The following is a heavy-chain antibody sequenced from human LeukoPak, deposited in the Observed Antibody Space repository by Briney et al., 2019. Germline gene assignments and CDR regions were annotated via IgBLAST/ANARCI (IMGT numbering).Heavy chain of an antibody. J-gene: IGHJ4*02. CDR1: GFTFSSYW. V-gene: IGHV3-74*01. Sequence: QPGGSLRLSCAASGFTFSSYWMYWVRQAPGKGLVWVSRINSDGSSTSYADSVKGRFTISRDNAKNTLYLQMNSLRAEDTAVYYCARESGYSYGYFYYWGQGTLVTVSS. D-gene: IGHD5-18*01. CDR2: INSDGSST. CDR3: ARESGYSYGYFYY.